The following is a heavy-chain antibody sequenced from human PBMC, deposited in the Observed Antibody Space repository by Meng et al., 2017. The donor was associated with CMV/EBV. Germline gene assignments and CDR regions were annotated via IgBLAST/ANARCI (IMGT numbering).Heavy chain of an antibody. V-gene: IGHV4-38-2*02. J-gene: IGHJ3*02. Sequence: SETLSLTCAVSGASVSRGYYWAWIRQPPGKRLEWIGSIADSRNTYYTPSLQSRVTIAVDTSKNQFSLKLTSVTAADTAVYFCAREVGAPYFDMWGQGTTVPSPQ. CDR1: GASVSRGYY. D-gene: IGHD1-26*01. CDR3: AREVGAPYFDM. CDR2: IADSRNT.